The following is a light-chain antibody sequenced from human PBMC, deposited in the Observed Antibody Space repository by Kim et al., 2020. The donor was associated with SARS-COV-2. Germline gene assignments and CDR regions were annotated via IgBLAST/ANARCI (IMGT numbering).Light chain of an antibody. CDR2: STN. V-gene: IGLV1-44*01. CDR1: SPNRRKYP. CDR3: AKWGDSQNGWV. Sequence: GPRGNISCSWRSPNRRKYPCAWYPQGPGKAPKLLIHSTNQRPSGVPDRFSGSKSGTSASLAISGLQSADEADYYCAKWGDSQNGWVFGGGTQLTVL. J-gene: IGLJ3*02.